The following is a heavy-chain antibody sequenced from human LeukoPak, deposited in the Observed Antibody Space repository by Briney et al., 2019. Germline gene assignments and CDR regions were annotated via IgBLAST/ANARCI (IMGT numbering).Heavy chain of an antibody. V-gene: IGHV4-4*02. D-gene: IGHD3-10*01. J-gene: IGHJ4*02. Sequence: SGTLSLTCTVSGDSINSLDLWSWVRQPPGKGLEWIGEMYLSGTTHSNPSVKSRVTISIDKSKNQFFLNLSSVTAAHTAVYYCARDSPARGFDYWGQGTLDTVSS. CDR3: ARDSPARGFDY. CDR1: GDSINSLDL. CDR2: MYLSGTT.